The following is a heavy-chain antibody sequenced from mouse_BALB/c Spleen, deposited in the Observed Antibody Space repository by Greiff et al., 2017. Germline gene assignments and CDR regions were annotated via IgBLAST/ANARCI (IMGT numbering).Heavy chain of an antibody. D-gene: IGHD2-4*01. V-gene: IGHV3-8*02. CDR3: ARYGYYDYDGAWFAY. Sequence: DVQLVESGPSLVKPSQTLSLTCSVTGDSITSGYWNWIRKFPGNKLEYMGYISYSGSTYYNPSLKSRISITRDTSKNQYYLQLNSVTTEDTATYYCARYGYYDYDGAWFAYWGQGTLVTVSA. CDR2: ISYSGST. J-gene: IGHJ3*01. CDR1: GDSITSGY.